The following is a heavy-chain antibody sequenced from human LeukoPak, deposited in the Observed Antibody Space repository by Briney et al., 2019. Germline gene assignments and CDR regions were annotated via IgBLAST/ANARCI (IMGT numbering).Heavy chain of an antibody. D-gene: IGHD3-16*01. V-gene: IGHV3-23*01. CDR1: GFTFSSYS. CDR2: ITAGGGGT. Sequence: GGSLRLSCAASGFTFSSYSMNWVRQSPGKGREWLSAITAGGGGTNYADSVKGRFTISRDNSKNTLYLQMNSLRAEDTAVYYCAKRPYEPYYFDFWGQGMLVTVSS. J-gene: IGHJ4*02. CDR3: AKRPYEPYYFDF.